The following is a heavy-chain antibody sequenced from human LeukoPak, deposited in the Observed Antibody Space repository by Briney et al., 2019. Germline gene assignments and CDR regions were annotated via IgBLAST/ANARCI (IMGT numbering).Heavy chain of an antibody. CDR2: FDPEDGET. Sequence: GASVKVSCKVSGYTLTELSMHWVRQAPGKGLEWMGGFDPEDGETIYAQKFQGRVTMTRDMSTSTDYMELSSLRSEDTAIYYCARDNSVGDNAWWFDPWGQGTPVTVSS. CDR3: ARDNSVGDNAWWFDP. V-gene: IGHV1-24*01. D-gene: IGHD1-26*01. J-gene: IGHJ5*02. CDR1: GYTLTELS.